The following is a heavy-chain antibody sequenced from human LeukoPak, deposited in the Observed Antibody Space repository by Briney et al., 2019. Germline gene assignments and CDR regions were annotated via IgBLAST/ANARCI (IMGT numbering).Heavy chain of an antibody. V-gene: IGHV3-30-3*01. CDR3: ARDGSGSYYYYYMDV. D-gene: IGHD1-26*01. Sequence: PGGSLRLSCAASGFTFSSYAMHWVRQAPGKGLEWVAVISYDGSNKYYADSVKGRFTISRDNSKNTLYLQMNSLRAEDTAVYYCARDGSGSYYYYYMDVWGKGTTVTVSS. CDR1: GFTFSSYA. J-gene: IGHJ6*03. CDR2: ISYDGSNK.